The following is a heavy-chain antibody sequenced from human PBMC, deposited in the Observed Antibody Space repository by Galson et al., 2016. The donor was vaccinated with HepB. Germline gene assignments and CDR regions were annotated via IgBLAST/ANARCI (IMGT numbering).Heavy chain of an antibody. Sequence: SVKVSCKASGGTFSNFAITWVRQAPGQGLEWMGGITPIFGTPNYAQKFQGRLTISADDSTSTGYMELTSLTSEDTAMYYCARLDYTYYEIRWLDPWGQGTPVTVSS. CDR2: ITPIFGTP. V-gene: IGHV1-69*13. J-gene: IGHJ5*02. CDR1: GGTFSNFA. CDR3: ARLDYTYYEIRWLDP. D-gene: IGHD3-22*01.